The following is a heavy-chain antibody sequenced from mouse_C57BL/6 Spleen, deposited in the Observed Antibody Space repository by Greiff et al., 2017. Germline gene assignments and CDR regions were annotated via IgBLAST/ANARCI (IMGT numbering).Heavy chain of an antibody. CDR1: GFTFSSYA. CDR3: ARERGYDGYPYYYAMDY. CDR2: ISDGGSYT. Sequence: EVKLMESGGGLVKPGGSLKLSCAASGFTFSSYAMSWVRQTPEKRLEWVATISDGGSYTYYPDNVKGRFTISRDNAKNNLYLQMSHLKSEDTAMYYCARERGYDGYPYYYAMDYWGQGTSVTVSS. D-gene: IGHD2-3*01. V-gene: IGHV5-4*01. J-gene: IGHJ4*01.